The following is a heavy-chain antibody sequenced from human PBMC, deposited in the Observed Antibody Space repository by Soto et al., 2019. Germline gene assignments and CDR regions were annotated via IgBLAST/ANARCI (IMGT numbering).Heavy chain of an antibody. J-gene: IGHJ4*02. V-gene: IGHV3-11*06. CDR1: GFTFSDYY. Sequence: GGSLRLSCAASGFTFSDYYMSWIRQAPGKGLEWVSYISSSSSYTNYADSVKGRFTISRDNAKNSLYLQMNSLRAEDTAVYYCAKDSYSSSWFDGPDYWGQGTLVTVSS. CDR2: ISSSSSYT. D-gene: IGHD6-13*01. CDR3: AKDSYSSSWFDGPDY.